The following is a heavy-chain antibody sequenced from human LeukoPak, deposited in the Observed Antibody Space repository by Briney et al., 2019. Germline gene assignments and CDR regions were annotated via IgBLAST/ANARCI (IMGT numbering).Heavy chain of an antibody. CDR2: ISWNSGSI. D-gene: IGHD5-12*01. CDR1: GFTFDDYA. Sequence: PGRSLRLSCAASGFTFDDYAMHWVRQAPGKGLEWVSGISWNSGSIGYADSVKGRFTISRDNAKNSLYLQMNSLRAEDTAVYYCARSPDIVATGYFDYWGQGTLVTVSS. V-gene: IGHV3-9*01. CDR3: ARSPDIVATGYFDY. J-gene: IGHJ4*02.